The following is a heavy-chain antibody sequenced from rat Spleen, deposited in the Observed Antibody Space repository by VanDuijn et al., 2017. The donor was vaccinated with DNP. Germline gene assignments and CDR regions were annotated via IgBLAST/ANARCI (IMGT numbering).Heavy chain of an antibody. Sequence: QVQLKESGPGLVQPSQTLSLTCTVSGFSLTTNGVSWVRQPPGQGLEWMGVIWGDGGTAYNSALKSRLSISRDTSKSQVFLKMSSLKTEDTATYYCARGDEVMDAWGQGVMVTVSS. J-gene: IGHJ2*01. CDR3: ARGDEVMDA. V-gene: IGHV2-32*01. D-gene: IGHD1-12*01. CDR1: GFSLTTNG. CDR2: IWGDGGT.